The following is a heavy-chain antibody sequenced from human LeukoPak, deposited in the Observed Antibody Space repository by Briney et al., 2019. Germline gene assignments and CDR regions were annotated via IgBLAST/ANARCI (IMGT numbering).Heavy chain of an antibody. CDR3: ARDGRFGELFDY. J-gene: IGHJ4*02. D-gene: IGHD3-10*01. V-gene: IGHV1-18*01. Sequence: ASVKVSCKASGYTFNNNGISWVRQAPGQGLEWMGWISAYNGDTNYAQKLQGRVTMTTDTSTSTAYMEVRSLRSDDTAVYYCARDGRFGELFDYWGQGTLDTVSS. CDR1: GYTFNNNG. CDR2: ISAYNGDT.